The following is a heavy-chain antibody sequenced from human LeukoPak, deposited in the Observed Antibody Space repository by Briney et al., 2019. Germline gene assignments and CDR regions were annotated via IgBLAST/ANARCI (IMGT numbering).Heavy chain of an antibody. D-gene: IGHD3-10*01. V-gene: IGHV4-59*01. CDR1: GGSINNYY. Sequence: SETLSLTCIVSGGSINNYYWSWIRQPPGKGLEWIGEVSFSGSTNYNPSLTSRVTISVDTSKNQFSLKLSSVTAADTAVYYCARSPTKVTMVRGFDPWGQGTLVTVSS. CDR3: ARSPTKVTMVRGFDP. CDR2: VSFSGST. J-gene: IGHJ5*02.